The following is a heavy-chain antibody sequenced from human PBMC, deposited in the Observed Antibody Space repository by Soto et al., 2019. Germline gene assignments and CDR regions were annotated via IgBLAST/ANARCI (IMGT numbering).Heavy chain of an antibody. CDR3: ARVSKGRTDDYGTDV. Sequence: SETLSLTCTVSGDSITIADYYLSWIRQPPGKGLECFGYSYYSGNTYYNPSLKSRIIISVDTSKNQFSLKLSSVTAADTAVYYCARVSKGRTDDYGTDVWGTGPTVTVSS. J-gene: IGHJ6*04. CDR1: GDSITIADYY. V-gene: IGHV4-30-4*01. CDR2: SYYSGNT.